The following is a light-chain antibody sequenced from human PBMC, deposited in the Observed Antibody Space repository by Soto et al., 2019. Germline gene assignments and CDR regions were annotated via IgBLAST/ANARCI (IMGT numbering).Light chain of an antibody. Sequence: QSVLIQPPSASGTPGQRVTISCSGSSSNIGSNTVNWYQQLPGTAPKLLIYSNNQRPSGVPDRFSGSKSGTSASLAISGLQSEDVADYYCAAWDDSLNGDVVFGGGTKLTVL. CDR3: AAWDDSLNGDVV. V-gene: IGLV1-44*01. J-gene: IGLJ2*01. CDR1: SSNIGSNT. CDR2: SNN.